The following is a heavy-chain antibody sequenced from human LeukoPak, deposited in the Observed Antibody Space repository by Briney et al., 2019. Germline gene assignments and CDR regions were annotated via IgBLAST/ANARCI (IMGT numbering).Heavy chain of an antibody. V-gene: IGHV3-30*19. CDR2: IWYDGSNK. J-gene: IGHJ6*02. CDR3: ARELPLLSVVKQQLVGYYYYYGMDV. Sequence: GGSLRLSCAASGFTFSSYGMHWVRQAPGKGLEWVAVIWYDGSNKYYADSVKGRFTISRDNSKNTLYLQMNSLRAEDTAVYYCARELPLLSVVKQQLVGYYYYYGMDVWGQGTTVTVSS. CDR1: GFTFSSYG. D-gene: IGHD6-13*01.